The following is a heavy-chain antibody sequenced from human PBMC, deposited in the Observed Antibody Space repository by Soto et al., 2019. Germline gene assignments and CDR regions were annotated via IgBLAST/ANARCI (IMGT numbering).Heavy chain of an antibody. CDR3: AKATATSGGAFEI. Sequence: QRLSCAVSGFICSSYDMSWVRQAPGQGLEWVSTILVGGSTHYEDSVKGRFTISRDTSKNTVYLQMNSLTAGDTAFYYCAKATATSGGAFEIYGQGTMVTVSS. V-gene: IGHV3-23*01. CDR2: ILVGGST. CDR1: GFICSSYD. D-gene: IGHD1-26*01. J-gene: IGHJ3*02.